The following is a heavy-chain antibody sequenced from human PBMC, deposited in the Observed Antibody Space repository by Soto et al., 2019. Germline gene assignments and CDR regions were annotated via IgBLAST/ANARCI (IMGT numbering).Heavy chain of an antibody. V-gene: IGHV3-23*01. CDR2: ISGSGGST. J-gene: IGHJ5*02. D-gene: IGHD3-3*01. CDR1: GFTFSSYA. Sequence: EVQLLESEGGLVQPGGSLRLSCAASGFTFSSYAMSWVRQAPGKGLEWVSAISGSGGSTYYADSVKGRFTISRDNSKNTLYLQMNSLRAEDTAVYYCAKVAGAYDFWSGYYDNWFDPWGQGTLVTVSS. CDR3: AKVAGAYDFWSGYYDNWFDP.